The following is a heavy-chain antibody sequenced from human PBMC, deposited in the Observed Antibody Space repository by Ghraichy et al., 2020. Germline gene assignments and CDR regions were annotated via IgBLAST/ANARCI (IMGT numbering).Heavy chain of an antibody. J-gene: IGHJ4*02. D-gene: IGHD2/OR15-2a*01. CDR3: ALNWNSAGFDY. Sequence: GGSLRLSCAASGFIFSSYAMSWVRQAPGKGLEWVSTVSGSGGSTYYLDSVKGRFTITRDNSKNTLYLQMNSLRAEDTAIYYCALNWNSAGFDYWGQGTLVTVSS. CDR2: VSGSGGST. CDR1: GFIFSSYA. V-gene: IGHV3-23*01.